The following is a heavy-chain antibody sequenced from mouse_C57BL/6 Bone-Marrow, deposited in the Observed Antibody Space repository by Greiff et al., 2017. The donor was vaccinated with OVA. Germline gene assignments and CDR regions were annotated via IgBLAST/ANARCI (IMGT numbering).Heavy chain of an antibody. CDR2: ISSGGSYT. V-gene: IGHV5-6*01. Sequence: VQLKESGGDLVKPGGSLKLSCAASGFTFSSYGMSWVRQTPDKRLEWVATISSGGSYTYYPDSVKGRFTISRDNAKNTLYLQMSSLKSEDTAMYYCASMRGYYGSRFAYWGQGTLVTVSA. CDR3: ASMRGYYGSRFAY. J-gene: IGHJ3*01. CDR1: GFTFSSYG. D-gene: IGHD1-1*01.